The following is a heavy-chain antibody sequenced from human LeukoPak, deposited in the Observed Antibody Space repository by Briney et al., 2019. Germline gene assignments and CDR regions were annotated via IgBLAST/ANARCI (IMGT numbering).Heavy chain of an antibody. Sequence: GGSLRLSCAASGFTFSSYWMHWVRQAPGKGLVWVSHINSDGSSTSYADSVKGRFTISRDNAKNTLYLQMNSLRAEDTAVYYCARYDYYDSSGYKIAEYFQHWGQGTLVTVSS. CDR2: INSDGSST. CDR3: ARYDYYDSSGYKIAEYFQH. J-gene: IGHJ1*01. D-gene: IGHD3-22*01. CDR1: GFTFSSYW. V-gene: IGHV3-74*01.